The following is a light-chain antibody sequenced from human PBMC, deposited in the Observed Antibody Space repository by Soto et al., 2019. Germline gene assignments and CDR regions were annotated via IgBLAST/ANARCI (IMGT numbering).Light chain of an antibody. CDR2: GIS. Sequence: EIVFTQSPGTLSLSPGEGVTLSCWASQSVRSGSLAWYRQKPGQAPRLLIYGISSRATDIPDRFSGSGSGTDFTLTISRLEPEDFALYYCQQYADSPYTFGQGTKVDIK. CDR3: QQYADSPYT. J-gene: IGKJ2*01. V-gene: IGKV3-20*01. CDR1: QSVRSGS.